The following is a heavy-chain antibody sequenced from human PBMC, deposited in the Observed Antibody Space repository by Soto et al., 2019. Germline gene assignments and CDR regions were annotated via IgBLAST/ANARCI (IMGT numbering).Heavy chain of an antibody. CDR3: ARDRLSSSCFDY. D-gene: IGHD6-13*01. V-gene: IGHV1-69*13. Sequence: ASVKVSCKASGGTFSSYAISWVRQAPGQGLEWMGGIIPIFGTANYAQKFQGRVTLYLQMNGLRAEDTAVYYCARDRLSSSCFDYWGQGTLVTVSS. J-gene: IGHJ4*02. CDR2: IIPIFGTA. CDR1: GGTFSSYA.